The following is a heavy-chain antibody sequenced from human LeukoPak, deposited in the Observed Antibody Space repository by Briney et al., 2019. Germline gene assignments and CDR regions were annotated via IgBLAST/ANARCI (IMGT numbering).Heavy chain of an antibody. CDR2: ISSSSSYK. Sequence: GGSLRLSCAASGFTFSVYSFNWVRQAPGEGLEWGSSISSSSSYKYYADSLKGRFTISRDNAKNSLYLQVNSLRAEDTAVYYCARINDIDNSYHLDFWGHGTLVTVSS. CDR1: GFTFSVYS. D-gene: IGHD2-15*01. J-gene: IGHJ4*01. V-gene: IGHV3-21*01. CDR3: ARINDIDNSYHLDF.